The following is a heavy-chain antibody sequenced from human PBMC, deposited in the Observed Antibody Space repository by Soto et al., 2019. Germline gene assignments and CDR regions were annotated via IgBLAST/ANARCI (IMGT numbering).Heavy chain of an antibody. CDR1: GFSLSTNGVG. D-gene: IGHD6-13*01. V-gene: IGHV2-5*02. CDR2: IYWDDDK. Sequence: QITLKESGPSLVKPTQTLTLTCTISGFSLSTNGVGVGWIRQPPGKALEWLALIYWDDDKRYSPSLKSRRTITKDTSKDQVVLTMTNMDPVDTATYYCVHRRKGDSISSFDCWGQGTLVTVSS. CDR3: VHRRKGDSISSFDC. J-gene: IGHJ4*02.